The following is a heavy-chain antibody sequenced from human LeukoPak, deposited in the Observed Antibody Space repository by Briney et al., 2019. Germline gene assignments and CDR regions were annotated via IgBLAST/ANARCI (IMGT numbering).Heavy chain of an antibody. CDR3: ARGTWFIAAAGNIGYFDL. CDR2: ISYDGSNK. J-gene: IGHJ2*01. Sequence: GGSLRLSCAASGFTFSSYGMHWVHQAPGKGLEWVAVISYDGSNKYYADSVKGRFTISRDNSKNTLYLQMNSLRAEDTAVYYCARGTWFIAAAGNIGYFDLWGRGTLVTVSS. D-gene: IGHD6-13*01. V-gene: IGHV3-30*03. CDR1: GFTFSSYG.